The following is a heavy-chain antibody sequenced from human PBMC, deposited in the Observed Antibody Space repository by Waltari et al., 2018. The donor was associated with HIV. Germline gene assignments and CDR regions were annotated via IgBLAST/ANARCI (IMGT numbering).Heavy chain of an antibody. D-gene: IGHD3-22*01. J-gene: IGHJ3*02. CDR3: ARGVHYYDSTDYYYLDAFDI. CDR2: IYYRGST. Sequence: QLQLQESGPGLVKPSETLSLTCTVSADSINNNNYDWGWIRQPPGKGLQWIGDIYYRGSTFYNPALRSRVTISGDTSKNPFSLNLTSVTAADTSVYYCARGVHYYDSTDYYYLDAFDIWGHGTMVTVS. V-gene: IGHV4-39*07. CDR1: ADSINNNNYD.